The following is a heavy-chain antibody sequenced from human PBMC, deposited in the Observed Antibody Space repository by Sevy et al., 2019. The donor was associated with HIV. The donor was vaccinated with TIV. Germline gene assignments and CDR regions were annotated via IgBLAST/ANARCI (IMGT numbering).Heavy chain of an antibody. J-gene: IGHJ5*02. V-gene: IGHV1-18*04. D-gene: IGHD2-15*01. Sequence: ASVKVSCKASGYTFTSYGISWVRQAPGQGLEWMGWISAYNGNTNYAQKLQGRVTMTTDTSTSTAYMELRSLRSDDTAVYYCARRGKRYCSGGSCQVQYWFDPWGQGTLVTVSS. CDR2: ISAYNGNT. CDR3: ARRGKRYCSGGSCQVQYWFDP. CDR1: GYTFTSYG.